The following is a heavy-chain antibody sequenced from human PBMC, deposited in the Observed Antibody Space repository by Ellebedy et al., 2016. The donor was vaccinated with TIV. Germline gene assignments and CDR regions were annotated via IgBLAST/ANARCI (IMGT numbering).Heavy chain of an antibody. CDR3: ARYDYGDVDEAFDI. CDR2: IKQDGSEK. J-gene: IGHJ3*02. V-gene: IGHV3-7*01. Sequence: GESLKISCAASGFTFSSHWMSWVRQAPGKGLEWVAKIKQDGSEKYYVGSVKGRITISRDNAKNSLFLQMSSLRAEDTAVYYCARYDYGDVDEAFDIWGQGTMVTVSS. CDR1: GFTFSSHW. D-gene: IGHD4-17*01.